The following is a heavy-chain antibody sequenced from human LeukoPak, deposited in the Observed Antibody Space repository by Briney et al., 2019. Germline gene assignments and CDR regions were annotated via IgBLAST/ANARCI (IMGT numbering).Heavy chain of an antibody. V-gene: IGHV1-18*01. CDR1: GYTFTTFG. Sequence: ASVKVSCKASGYTFTTFGITWVRQAPGQGLEWMGWISAYTGKTNYAPKFQGRVTMTTDTSTSTAHMELRSLTSDDTAVYYCARVASTTCDCPDYFDYWGQGTLVTVSS. D-gene: IGHD2-2*01. J-gene: IGHJ4*02. CDR3: ARVASTTCDCPDYFDY. CDR2: ISAYTGKT.